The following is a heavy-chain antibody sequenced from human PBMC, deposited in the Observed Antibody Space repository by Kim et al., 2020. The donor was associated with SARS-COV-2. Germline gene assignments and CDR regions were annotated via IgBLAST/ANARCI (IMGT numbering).Heavy chain of an antibody. J-gene: IGHJ4*02. D-gene: IGHD3-3*02. CDR3: ARGGGDPAFFLDY. V-gene: IGHV3-30*01. Sequence: YAGSLKAQFTSSRRNSKNTLYLQMNSLSAEDTAVYYCARGGGDPAFFLDYWGQGTLVTVSS.